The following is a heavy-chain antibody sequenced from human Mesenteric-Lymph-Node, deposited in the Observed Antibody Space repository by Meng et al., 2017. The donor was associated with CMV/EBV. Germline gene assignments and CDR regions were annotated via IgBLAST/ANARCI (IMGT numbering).Heavy chain of an antibody. V-gene: IGHV4-59*01. CDR1: GGSISSYY. CDR2: IYYSGST. J-gene: IGHJ3*02. D-gene: IGHD3-16*01. Sequence: SETLSLTCTVSGGSISSYYWSWIRQPPGKGLEWIGYIYYSGSTNYNPSLKSRVTISVDTSKNQFSLKLSSVTAADTAVYYCARGVGGTAFDIWGQGTMVTVSS. CDR3: ARGVGGTAFDI.